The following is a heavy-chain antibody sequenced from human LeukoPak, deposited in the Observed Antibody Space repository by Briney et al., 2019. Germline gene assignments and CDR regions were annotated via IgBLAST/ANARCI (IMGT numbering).Heavy chain of an antibody. J-gene: IGHJ4*02. Sequence: SETLSLTCNVSGASVSSGSYFWSWIRQPPGKGLEWIGYIYYTGTTNYNPSLKSRVTISVDTSKNQFSLKVSSVTAADTGVYYCASKSTDHGELRFDYWGQGTLVTVSS. CDR3: ASKSTDHGELRFDY. CDR2: IYYTGTT. CDR1: GASVSSGSYF. D-gene: IGHD4-17*01. V-gene: IGHV4-61*01.